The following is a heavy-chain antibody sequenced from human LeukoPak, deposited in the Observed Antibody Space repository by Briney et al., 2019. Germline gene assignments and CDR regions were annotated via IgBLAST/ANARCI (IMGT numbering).Heavy chain of an antibody. V-gene: IGHV5-51*01. Sequence: GESLKISCKGSGYSFTSYWIGWVRQMPGKGLEWMGIIYPGDSDTRYSPSFQGQVTISADKSISTAYLQWSSLKASDTAMYYCASGYYDSSGYYSPEYFQHWGQGTLVTVSS. CDR3: ASGYYDSSGYYSPEYFQH. CDR2: IYPGDSDT. D-gene: IGHD3-22*01. CDR1: GYSFTSYW. J-gene: IGHJ1*01.